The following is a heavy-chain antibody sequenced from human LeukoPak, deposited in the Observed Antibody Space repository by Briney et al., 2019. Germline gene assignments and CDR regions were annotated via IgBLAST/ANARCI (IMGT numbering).Heavy chain of an antibody. J-gene: IGHJ6*04. CDR1: GYTFTGYY. Sequence: RASVKVSCKASGYTFTGYYMHWVRQAPGQGLEWMGWINPKSGGTNYAQKFQGRVTMTRDTSISTAYMELSRLRSDDTAVYYCASLHSSSWYRGEVVLDVWGKGTTVTVSS. D-gene: IGHD6-13*01. CDR3: ASLHSSSWYRGEVVLDV. V-gene: IGHV1-2*02. CDR2: INPKSGGT.